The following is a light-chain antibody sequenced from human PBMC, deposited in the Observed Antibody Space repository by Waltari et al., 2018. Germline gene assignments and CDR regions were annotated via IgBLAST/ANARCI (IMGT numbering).Light chain of an antibody. V-gene: IGLV2-14*01. J-gene: IGLJ1*01. Sequence: QSALTQPASVSGSPGQSITIPCTGTSSDVGGYNYVSWYQQHPGKTPTLMIYDVSNRPSGVSNRFSGSTSGNPASLTISGLQAEDEADYYCSSYTSSTTPYVFGTGTKVTVL. CDR2: DVS. CDR1: SSDVGGYNY. CDR3: SSYTSSTTPYV.